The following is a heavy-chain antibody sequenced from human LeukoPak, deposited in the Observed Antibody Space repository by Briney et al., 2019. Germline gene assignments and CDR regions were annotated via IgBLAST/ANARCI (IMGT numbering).Heavy chain of an antibody. CDR1: GFTFSIYS. CDR2: ISSSSSYI. CDR3: ARDDSSGYYPAYFDH. Sequence: PGGSLRLSCAASGFTFSIYSMNWVRQAPGKGLEWVSSISSSSSYIYYADSVKGRFTISRDNAKNSLYLQMNSLRAEDTAVYYCARDDSSGYYPAYFDHWGQGTLVTVSS. D-gene: IGHD3-22*01. J-gene: IGHJ4*02. V-gene: IGHV3-21*01.